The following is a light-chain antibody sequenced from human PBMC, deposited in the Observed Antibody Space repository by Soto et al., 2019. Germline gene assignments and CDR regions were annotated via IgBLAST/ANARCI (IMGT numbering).Light chain of an antibody. CDR2: GAS. V-gene: IGKV3-20*01. J-gene: IGKJ5*01. Sequence: EIVLTQSPGTLSLSPGERATLSCRASQSVSTTYLAWYQQKPGQAPRLLIHGASSRAADIPDRFSGSGSGTDFTLTISRLEPEDFAVYYCQQYGGSPPITFGQGTRL. CDR3: QQYGGSPPIT. CDR1: QSVSTTY.